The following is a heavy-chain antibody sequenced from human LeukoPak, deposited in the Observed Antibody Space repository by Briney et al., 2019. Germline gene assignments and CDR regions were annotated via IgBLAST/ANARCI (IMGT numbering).Heavy chain of an antibody. Sequence: SETLSLTCTVSGGSISSYYWSWIRQPPGKGLEWIAYIYYSGSTNYNPSLKSRVTISVDTSKNQFSLKLSSVTAADTAAYYCASHSSWRSYYFDYWGQGTLVTVSS. V-gene: IGHV4-59*01. CDR3: ASHSSWRSYYFDY. J-gene: IGHJ4*02. D-gene: IGHD6-13*01. CDR1: GGSISSYY. CDR2: IYYSGST.